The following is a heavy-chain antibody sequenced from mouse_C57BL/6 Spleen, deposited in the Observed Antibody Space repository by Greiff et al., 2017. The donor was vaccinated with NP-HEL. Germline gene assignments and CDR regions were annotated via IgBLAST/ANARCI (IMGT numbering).Heavy chain of an antibody. V-gene: IGHV1-26*01. CDR3: ARADYYSNYEAWCAY. CDR2: INPNNGGT. J-gene: IGHJ3*01. D-gene: IGHD2-5*01. Sequence: VQLQQSGPELVKPGASVKISCKASGYTFTDYYMNWVKQSHGKSLEWIGDINPNNGGTSYNQKFKGKATLTVDKSSSTAYMELRSLTSEDSAVYYCARADYYSNYEAWCAYWGQGTLVTVSA. CDR1: GYTFTDYY.